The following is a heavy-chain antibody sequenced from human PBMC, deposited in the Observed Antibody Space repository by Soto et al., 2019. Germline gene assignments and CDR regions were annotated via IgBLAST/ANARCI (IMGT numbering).Heavy chain of an antibody. V-gene: IGHV4-31*03. J-gene: IGHJ4*02. D-gene: IGHD6-6*01. CDR2: IYYTGST. CDR3: ERASDRFEYSSFFDY. Sequence: QVQLQESGPGLVKPSQTLSLTCTVSGGSISSGGYYWSWIRQHPGKGLEWIGYIYYTGSTYYNPSLKSRVTASVDTSKNQFSLKLSSVTAADTAVYYCERASDRFEYSSFFDYWGQGTLVTVSS. CDR1: GGSISSGGYY.